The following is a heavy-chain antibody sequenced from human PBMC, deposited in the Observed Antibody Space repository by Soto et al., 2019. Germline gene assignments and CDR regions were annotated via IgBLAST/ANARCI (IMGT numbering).Heavy chain of an antibody. D-gene: IGHD2-15*01. CDR1: GTTFSNYA. CDR2: IIPIFGTT. Sequence: SVKVSCKASGTTFSNYAISWVRQAPGQGLEWMGGIIPIFGTTNYPQKFQGRLTITADESTSTVYMELSSLTSEGTAVYYCVARRYCSGGSCPDYFDYWGQGTLVTVSS. CDR3: VARRYCSGGSCPDYFDY. J-gene: IGHJ4*02. V-gene: IGHV1-69*13.